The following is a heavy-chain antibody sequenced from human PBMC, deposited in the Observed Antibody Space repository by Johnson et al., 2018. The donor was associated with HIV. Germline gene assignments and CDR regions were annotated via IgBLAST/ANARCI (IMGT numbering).Heavy chain of an antibody. CDR2: ISYDGSNK. Sequence: QVQLVESGGGVVQPGRSLRLSCAASGFTFSSYAMHWVRQAPGKGLEWVAVISYDGSNKYYADSVKGRFTISRGNSKNTLYLQMNSLRAEDTAVYYCARDRVAAAVDAFDIWDQGTMVTVSS. D-gene: IGHD6-13*01. J-gene: IGHJ3*02. CDR1: GFTFSSYA. V-gene: IGHV3-30*04. CDR3: ARDRVAAAVDAFDI.